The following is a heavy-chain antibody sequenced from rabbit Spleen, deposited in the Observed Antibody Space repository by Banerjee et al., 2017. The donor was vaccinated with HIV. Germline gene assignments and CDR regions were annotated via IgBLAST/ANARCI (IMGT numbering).Heavy chain of an antibody. CDR1: GFSFSSGYY. Sequence: QSLEESGGGLVKPGASLTLTCKASGFSFSSGYYMCWVRQAPGKGLEWIACIDAGSSGTTYYATWAKGRFTISKTSSTTVTLQMPSLTAADTATYFCARETSSGWGVVSFYFSLWGPGTLVTV. V-gene: IGHV1S40*01. D-gene: IGHD4-1*01. CDR2: IDAGSSGTT. J-gene: IGHJ4*01. CDR3: ARETSSGWGVVSFYFSL.